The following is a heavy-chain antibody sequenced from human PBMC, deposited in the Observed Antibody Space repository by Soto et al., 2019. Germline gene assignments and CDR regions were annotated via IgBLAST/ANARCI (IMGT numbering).Heavy chain of an antibody. CDR1: GFTFSSYA. V-gene: IGHV3-30*01. J-gene: IGHJ4*02. CDR2: ISYDGSKK. CDR3: ARGQVTATGFDC. Sequence: HPGGSLRLSCVASGFTFSSYALHWVRQAPGKGLEWVAVISYDGSKKYYADSVKGRFTISRDNSKNTLYLQMNSLRVEDMAVYYCARGQVTATGFDCWGQGTLVTVSS. D-gene: IGHD2-15*01.